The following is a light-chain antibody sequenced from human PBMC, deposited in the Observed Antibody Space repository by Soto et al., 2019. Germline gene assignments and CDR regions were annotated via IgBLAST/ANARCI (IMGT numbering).Light chain of an antibody. CDR1: SSDIGGYNF. Sequence: QSALTQPASVSGYPGQSITISCTGTSSDIGGYNFVSWYQHHPGKAPKLLIHDVSNRPSGVSSRFSGSKSGNTASLTISGLQAEDEADYYCNSYRTVSTYVFGTGTKVTVL. J-gene: IGLJ1*01. CDR3: NSYRTVSTYV. V-gene: IGLV2-14*03. CDR2: DVS.